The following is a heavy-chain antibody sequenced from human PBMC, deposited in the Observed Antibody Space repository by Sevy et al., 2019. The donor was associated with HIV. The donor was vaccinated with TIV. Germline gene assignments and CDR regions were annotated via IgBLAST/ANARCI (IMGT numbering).Heavy chain of an antibody. CDR3: ANVEDYSFPLDF. J-gene: IGHJ4*02. CDR1: GFTFSTYA. CDR2: ISYNGATT. Sequence: GGSLTLSCAASGFTFSTYAMNWVRQAPGKGLEWVSSISYNGATTYYTDSVKDRFTISRDNSKNMMYLQMNGLSTEDTAGYYCANVEDYSFPLDFWGQGTLVTVSS. D-gene: IGHD2-15*01. V-gene: IGHV3-23*01.